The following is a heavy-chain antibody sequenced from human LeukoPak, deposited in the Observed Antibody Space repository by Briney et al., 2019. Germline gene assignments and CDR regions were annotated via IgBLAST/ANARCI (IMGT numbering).Heavy chain of an antibody. Sequence: GGSLRLSCAASGFTFSGSAMHWVRQASGKGLEWVGRIRSKANSYATAYAASVKGRFTISRDDSKNTAYLQMSSLKTEDTAVYYCTSPGLYSSSWYDYFDYWGQGTLVTVSS. D-gene: IGHD6-13*01. CDR2: IRSKANSYAT. CDR3: TSPGLYSSSWYDYFDY. J-gene: IGHJ4*02. V-gene: IGHV3-73*01. CDR1: GFTFSGSA.